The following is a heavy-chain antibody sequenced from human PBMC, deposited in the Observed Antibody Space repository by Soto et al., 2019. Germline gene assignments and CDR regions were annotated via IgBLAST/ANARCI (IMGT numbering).Heavy chain of an antibody. CDR3: ARHKIFFYYDTSGYYAPTFDY. J-gene: IGHJ4*02. V-gene: IGHV4-4*02. CDR2: IYYSGST. Sequence: LETLSLTCAVSGGSISSSNWWSWVRQPPGKGLEWIGEIYYSGSTYYNPSLKSRVTISVDTSKNQFSLKLSSVTAADTAVYYCARHKIFFYYDTSGYYAPTFDYWGQGTLVTVSS. CDR1: GGSISSSNW. D-gene: IGHD3-22*01.